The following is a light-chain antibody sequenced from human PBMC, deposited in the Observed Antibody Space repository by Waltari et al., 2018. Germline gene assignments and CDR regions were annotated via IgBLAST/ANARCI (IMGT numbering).Light chain of an antibody. V-gene: IGLV2-23*03. CDR2: EGS. CDR1: SSDVGSNNL. Sequence: QSALTPPASVSGSPGSSITISCTGPSSDVGSNNLLSWYQQHPGQAPKVVIYEGSERPSGISNRFSGSKSGITASLTISGLQPEDEADYYCCSYAGSGTFVVFGGGTKLTVL. J-gene: IGLJ2*01. CDR3: CSYAGSGTFVV.